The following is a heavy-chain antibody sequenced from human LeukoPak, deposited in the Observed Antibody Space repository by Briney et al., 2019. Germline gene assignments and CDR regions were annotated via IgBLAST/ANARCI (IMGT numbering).Heavy chain of an antibody. CDR1: GYVFTSYW. Sequence: GAAMQISSQGSGYVFTSYWIAWGRPMPGKGVEWMGISYPDDSDTRYSPSFQHQLTISADDSLSSAYLQWSSLKAPETAMYYCARRSYYESGVYYYDFWGQGPLVTVSS. J-gene: IGHJ4*02. D-gene: IGHD3-22*01. CDR3: ARRSYYESGVYYYDF. CDR2: SYPDDSDT. V-gene: IGHV5-51*01.